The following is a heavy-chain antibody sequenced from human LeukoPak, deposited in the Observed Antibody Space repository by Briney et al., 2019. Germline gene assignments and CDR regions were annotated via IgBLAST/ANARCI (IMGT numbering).Heavy chain of an antibody. Sequence: SETLSLTCAVYGGSFSGYYWSWTRQPPGKGLEWIGEINHSGSTNYNPSLKSRVTISVDTSKNQFSLKLSSVTAADTAVYYCARGIRAFDIWGQGTMVTVSS. CDR2: INHSGST. CDR3: ARGIRAFDI. CDR1: GGSFSGYY. V-gene: IGHV4-34*01. J-gene: IGHJ3*02.